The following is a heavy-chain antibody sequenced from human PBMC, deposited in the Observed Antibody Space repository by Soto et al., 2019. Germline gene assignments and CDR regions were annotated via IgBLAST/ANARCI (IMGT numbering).Heavy chain of an antibody. D-gene: IGHD3-3*01. V-gene: IGHV2-5*02. CDR3: AHRVLRSVFGLVTTTAIFFDF. J-gene: IGHJ4*02. CDR1: GFSLTTSGVG. Sequence: QITLNESGPTVVRPTETLTLTCRFSGFSLTTSGVGVGWIRQSPGKAPEWLALIYWDDDKRYSASLKSRLTITKDTSKNQVFLTVSDLYPTDTATYYCAHRVLRSVFGLVTTTAIFFDFWGPGTPVAVSS. CDR2: IYWDDDK.